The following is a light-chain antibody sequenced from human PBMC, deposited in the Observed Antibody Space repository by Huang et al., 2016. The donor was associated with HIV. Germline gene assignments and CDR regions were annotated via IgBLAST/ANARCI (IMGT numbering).Light chain of an antibody. CDR1: QRVGPS. Sequence: EVVMTQSPATLSVSPGETATLSCRASQRVGPSLALYKQQPGQAPRLLIYRTSLRATGVPARFSGSGSGREFTLTISSLQSEDFAVYYCQQYENWPPWTFGQGSKVEIK. CDR2: RTS. V-gene: IGKV3-15*01. CDR3: QQYENWPPWT. J-gene: IGKJ1*01.